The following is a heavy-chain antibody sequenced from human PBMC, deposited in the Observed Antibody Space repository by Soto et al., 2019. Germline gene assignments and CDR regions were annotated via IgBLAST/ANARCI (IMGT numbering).Heavy chain of an antibody. CDR2: IYYRGTT. CDR3: ERGPPKFGY. CDR1: GGSIDNYY. J-gene: IGHJ4*02. V-gene: IGHV4-59*12. Sequence: SETLSLTCTVSGGSIDNYYWSWIRQPPGKGLQWIGYIYYRGTTTYSPSLKSRVTISVDTSKNQFSLKLSSVTAADTAVYYCERGPPKFGYWGQGTLVTVSS.